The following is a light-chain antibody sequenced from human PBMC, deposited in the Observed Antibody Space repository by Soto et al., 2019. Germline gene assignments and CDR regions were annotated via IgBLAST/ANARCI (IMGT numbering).Light chain of an antibody. CDR2: DAS. J-gene: IGKJ4*01. CDR1: QSISSY. Sequence: EIVMTQSPATLSVSPGERATLSCGASQSISSYLAWYQQKPGQAPRLLIYDASNRATGIPARFSGSGSGTDFTLTINSLEPEDFATYYCQQYNNWPVTFGGGTKVDIK. V-gene: IGKV3-11*01. CDR3: QQYNNWPVT.